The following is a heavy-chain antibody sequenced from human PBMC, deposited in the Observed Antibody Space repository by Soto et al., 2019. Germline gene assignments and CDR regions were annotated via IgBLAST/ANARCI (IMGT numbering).Heavy chain of an antibody. CDR1: CGSISSYY. J-gene: IGHJ6*02. Sequence: AETLSLTCTFSCGSISSYYWSLIRHPPGNGLEWIAYIYDTGISGYTPSTSYNPSLKSRVTMSVDTSKSQFSLKLTSVTAADTAVYYCARGEDAFFYYGLHVWGQGITVTVSS. V-gene: IGHV4-59*01. CDR3: ARGEDAFFYYGLHV. CDR2: IYDTGISGYTPST.